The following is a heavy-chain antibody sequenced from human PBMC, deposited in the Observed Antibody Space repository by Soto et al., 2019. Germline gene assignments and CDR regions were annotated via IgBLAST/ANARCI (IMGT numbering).Heavy chain of an antibody. V-gene: IGHV1-18*01. CDR1: GYTFTSYV. Sequence: ASVKVSCKASGYTFTSYVISWVRQAPGQGLEWMGWISAYNGNTNYAQKLQGRVTMTTDTSTSTAYMELRSLRSDDTAVYYCARVPPDFYDILTGYYNDYWGQGTLVTVS. CDR3: ARVPPDFYDILTGYYNDY. D-gene: IGHD3-9*01. CDR2: ISAYNGNT. J-gene: IGHJ4*02.